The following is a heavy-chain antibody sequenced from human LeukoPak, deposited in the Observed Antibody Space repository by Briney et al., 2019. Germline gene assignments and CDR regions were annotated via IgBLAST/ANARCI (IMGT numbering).Heavy chain of an antibody. Sequence: GGSLRLSCAASGFTFNIYWMHWVRQAPGKGLVWVSRIKSDGSGTGHADSVKGRFTISRDNAKNTLYLQMDSLRVEDTALYFCSSEWYSSSWSLWGQGTLVTVSS. CDR2: IKSDGSGT. CDR1: GFTFNIYW. CDR3: SSEWYSSSWSL. J-gene: IGHJ4*02. D-gene: IGHD6-13*01. V-gene: IGHV3-74*01.